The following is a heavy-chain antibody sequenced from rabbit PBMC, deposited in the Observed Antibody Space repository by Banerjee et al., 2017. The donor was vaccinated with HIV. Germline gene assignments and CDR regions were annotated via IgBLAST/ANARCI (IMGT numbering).Heavy chain of an antibody. Sequence: QEQLVESGGGLVQPGGSLKLSCKASGFDFSSYGVSWVRQAPGKGLEWIGYIDPVFGSTYYASWVNGRFTISSHNAQNTLYLQLNSLTAADTATYFCVRDGNSYDDYFHFNLWGPGTLVTVS. CDR3: VRDGNSYDDYFHFNL. CDR2: IDPVFGST. CDR1: GFDFSSYG. V-gene: IGHV1S47*01. J-gene: IGHJ4*01. D-gene: IGHD2-1*01.